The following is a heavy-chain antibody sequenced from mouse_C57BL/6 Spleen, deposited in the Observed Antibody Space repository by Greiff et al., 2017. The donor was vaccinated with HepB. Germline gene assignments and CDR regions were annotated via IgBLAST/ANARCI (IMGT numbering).Heavy chain of an antibody. V-gene: IGHV2-5*01. CDR1: GFSLTSYG. Sequence: VQLQQSGPGLVQPSQSLSITCTVSGFSLTSYGVHWVRQSPGKGLEWLGAIWSGGSTDYKAAFMSRLSITKDNSTSHFSFKMNSLQADDTAIYYCAKSMITTGGYYFECWGQGTTLTVSS. J-gene: IGHJ2*01. CDR3: AKSMITTGGYYFEC. CDR2: IWSGGST. D-gene: IGHD2-4*01.